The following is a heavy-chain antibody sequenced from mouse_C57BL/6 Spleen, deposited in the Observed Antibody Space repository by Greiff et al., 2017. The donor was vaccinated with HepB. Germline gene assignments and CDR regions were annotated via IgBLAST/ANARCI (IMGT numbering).Heavy chain of an antibody. J-gene: IGHJ3*01. CDR3: AISPYDGYYGGAY. V-gene: IGHV1-80*01. CDR1: GYAFSSYW. D-gene: IGHD2-3*01. CDR2: IYPGDGDT. Sequence: VKLVESGAELVKPGASVKISCKASGYAFSSYWMNWVKQRPGKGLEWIGQIYPGDGDTNYNGKFKGKATLTADKSSSTAYMQLSSLTSEDSAVYFCAISPYDGYYGGAYWGQGTLVTVSA.